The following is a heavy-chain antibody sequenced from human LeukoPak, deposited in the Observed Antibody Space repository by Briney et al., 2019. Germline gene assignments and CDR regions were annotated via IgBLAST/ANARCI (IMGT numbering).Heavy chain of an antibody. Sequence: GGSLRLSCAASGFTFSSYGMHWVRQAPGKGLEWVAVIWYDGSNKYYADSVKGRSTISRDNSKNTLYLQMNSLRAEDTAVYYCARDQGFWSIAAANPDYWGQGTLVTVSS. CDR1: GFTFSSYG. J-gene: IGHJ4*02. V-gene: IGHV3-33*01. CDR3: ARDQGFWSIAAANPDY. D-gene: IGHD6-13*01. CDR2: IWYDGSNK.